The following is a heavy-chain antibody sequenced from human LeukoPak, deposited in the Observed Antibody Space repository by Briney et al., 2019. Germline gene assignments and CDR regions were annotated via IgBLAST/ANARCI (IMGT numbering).Heavy chain of an antibody. Sequence: ASVKVSCKASGYTFTSYYMHWVRQAPGQGLEWMGIINPSGVSTSYAKKFQGRVTMTRETSTSTVYMELSSLRSEDTAVYYCARADGYDWAVGYWGQGTLVTVSS. CDR3: ARADGYDWAVGY. D-gene: IGHD5-12*01. CDR2: INPSGVST. V-gene: IGHV1-46*01. J-gene: IGHJ4*02. CDR1: GYTFTSYY.